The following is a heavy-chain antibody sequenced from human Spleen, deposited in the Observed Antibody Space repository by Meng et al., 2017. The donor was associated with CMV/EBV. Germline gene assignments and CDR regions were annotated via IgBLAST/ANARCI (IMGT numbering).Heavy chain of an antibody. Sequence: GESLKISCAASGFTFSSFNMNWVRQAPGEGLEWVASISRSSIYKDYADSMKGRLTISRDNAKNALYLQIDSLRVEDTAVFYCASDVGPSREPEQFDYWGQGTLVTVSS. CDR1: GFTFSSFN. V-gene: IGHV3-21*01. J-gene: IGHJ4*02. CDR3: ASDVGPSREPEQFDY. CDR2: ISRSSIYK. D-gene: IGHD1-14*01.